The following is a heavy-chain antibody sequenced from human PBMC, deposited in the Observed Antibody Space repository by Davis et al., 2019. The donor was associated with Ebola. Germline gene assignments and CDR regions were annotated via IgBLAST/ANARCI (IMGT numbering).Heavy chain of an antibody. D-gene: IGHD2-2*01. Sequence: GESLKISCAASGFTFSSYAMLWVRQAPGKGLEYVSAISSFGRNTYYANSVKGRFSISRDNSKNTLYLQMGSLRAEDMAVYYCARAPRCSSTSCYPFYMDVWGKGTTVTV. V-gene: IGHV3-64*01. CDR3: ARAPRCSSTSCYPFYMDV. CDR2: ISSFGRNT. J-gene: IGHJ6*03. CDR1: GFTFSSYA.